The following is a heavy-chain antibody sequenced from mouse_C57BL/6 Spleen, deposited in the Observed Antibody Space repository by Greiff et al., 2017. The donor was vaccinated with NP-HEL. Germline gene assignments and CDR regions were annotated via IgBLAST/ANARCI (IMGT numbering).Heavy chain of an antibody. D-gene: IGHD3-1*01. CDR1: GYSITSGYY. V-gene: IGHV3-6*01. CDR3: ASGGYYYAMDY. CDR2: ISYDGSN. J-gene: IGHJ4*01. Sequence: DVQLQESGPGLVKPSQSLSLTCSVTGYSITSGYYWNWIRQFPGNKLEWMGYISYDGSNNYNPSLKNRISITRDTSKNQFFLKLNSVTHEDTATYYCASGGYYYAMDYWGQGTSVTVSS.